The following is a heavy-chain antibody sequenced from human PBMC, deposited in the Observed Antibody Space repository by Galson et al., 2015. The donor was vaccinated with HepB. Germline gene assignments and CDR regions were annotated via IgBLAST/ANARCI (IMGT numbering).Heavy chain of an antibody. V-gene: IGHV3-15*01. D-gene: IGHD3-10*01. Sequence: SLRLSCAGSGFTFSTAWMSWVRQAPGKGLEWVGRIKSKTDGGTTDYAAPVKGRFTISRDDSKNTLYLQMNSLKSEDTAVYYCTIRRFGEFKYWGQGTLVTVSS. J-gene: IGHJ4*02. CDR1: GFTFSTAW. CDR3: TIRRFGEFKY. CDR2: IKSKTDGGTT.